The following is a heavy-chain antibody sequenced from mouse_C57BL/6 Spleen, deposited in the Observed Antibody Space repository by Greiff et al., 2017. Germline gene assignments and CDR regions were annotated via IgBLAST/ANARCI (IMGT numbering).Heavy chain of an antibody. D-gene: IGHD4-1*01. J-gene: IGHJ3*01. Sequence: VQLVESGPGLVQPSQSLSITCTVSGFSLTSYGVHWVRQSPGKGLEWLGVIWSGGSTAYNAAFISRLSISKDNSKSQVFFKMYRLQADDTAIYYCARQDQAAGLGGFSWFAYWGQGTLVTVSA. CDR3: ARQDQAAGLGGFSWFAY. CDR1: GFSLTSYG. V-gene: IGHV2-2*01. CDR2: IWSGGST.